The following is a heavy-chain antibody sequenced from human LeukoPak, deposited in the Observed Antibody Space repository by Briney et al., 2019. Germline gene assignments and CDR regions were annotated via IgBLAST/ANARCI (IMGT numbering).Heavy chain of an antibody. CDR1: GGSISSSSYY. D-gene: IGHD6-13*01. Sequence: SETLSLTCTVSGGSISSSSYYWGWIRQPPGKGLEWIGSIYHSGSTYYNPSLKSRVTISVDTSKNQFSLKLSSVTAADTAVYYCARVSSSWYFDYWGQGTLVTVSS. CDR3: ARVSSSWYFDY. CDR2: IYHSGST. V-gene: IGHV4-39*07. J-gene: IGHJ4*02.